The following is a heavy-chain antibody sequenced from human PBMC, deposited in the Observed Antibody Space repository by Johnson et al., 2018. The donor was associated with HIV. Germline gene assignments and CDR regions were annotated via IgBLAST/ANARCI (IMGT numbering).Heavy chain of an antibody. CDR2: IYSGGTT. Sequence: EMQLVESGGGLIQPGGSLRLSCVASGFTVSSNYMSWVRQAPGKGLEWVSVIYSGGTTYYADSVKGRFTISRDNSKNMLYLQMNSLRAEDTAVYYCARSPETGDRLWRAFDIWGQGTMVTVSS. D-gene: IGHD4-17*01. CDR3: ARSPETGDRLWRAFDI. CDR1: GFTVSSNY. V-gene: IGHV3-53*01. J-gene: IGHJ3*02.